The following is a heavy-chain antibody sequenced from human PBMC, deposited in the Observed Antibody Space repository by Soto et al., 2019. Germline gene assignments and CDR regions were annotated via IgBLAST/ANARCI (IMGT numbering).Heavy chain of an antibody. CDR3: TRDIGGKGAY. D-gene: IGHD3-10*01. Sequence: EVQLVESGGGLVQPGGSLRLSCATSGFTFSSYWMHWVRQVPGKGLLWVSRIDEYGNTINYADSVRGRFPISRDNARNTLYLEMNSLRAEDTALYDCTRDIGGKGAYWGPGTLVTVSS. CDR1: GFTFSSYW. V-gene: IGHV3-74*01. CDR2: IDEYGNTI. J-gene: IGHJ4*02.